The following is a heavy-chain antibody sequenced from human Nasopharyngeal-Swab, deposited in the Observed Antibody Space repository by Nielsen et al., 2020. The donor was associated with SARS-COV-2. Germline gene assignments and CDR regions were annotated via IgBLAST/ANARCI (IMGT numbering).Heavy chain of an antibody. V-gene: IGHV3-21*01. CDR3: VRDGYFDWSFGY. J-gene: IGHJ4*02. CDR1: GFTFSSYS. CDR2: ISSSSSYI. D-gene: IGHD3-9*01. Sequence: GESLKISCAASGFTFSSYSMNWVRQAPGKGLGWVSSISSSSSYIYYADSVKGRFTISRDNARNSLHLQMHSLRAEDTAVYYCVRDGYFDWSFGYWGQGTLVTVSS.